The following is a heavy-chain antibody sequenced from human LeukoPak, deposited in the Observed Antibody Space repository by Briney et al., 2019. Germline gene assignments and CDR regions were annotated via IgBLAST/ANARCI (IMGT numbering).Heavy chain of an antibody. CDR2: IYYSGST. Sequence: SETLSLTCTVFGGSISSSSYYWGWIRQPPGTGLEWIGSIYYSGSTYYNPSLKSRVTISVDTSKNQFSLKLSSVTAADTAVYYCARHLTGGGGAFDIWGQGTMVTVSS. J-gene: IGHJ3*02. CDR1: GGSISSSSYY. D-gene: IGHD1-14*01. V-gene: IGHV4-39*01. CDR3: ARHLTGGGGAFDI.